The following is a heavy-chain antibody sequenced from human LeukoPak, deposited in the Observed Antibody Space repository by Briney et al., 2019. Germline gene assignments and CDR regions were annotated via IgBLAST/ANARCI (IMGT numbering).Heavy chain of an antibody. CDR2: ISGSGGST. D-gene: IGHD5-24*01. J-gene: IGHJ4*02. CDR3: AKSRWLQPFYFDY. V-gene: IGHV3-23*01. Sequence: GGSLRLSCAASGFTFSTYGMSWVRQAPGKGLEWVSAISGSGGSTNYADPVKGRFTISRDNSKNTLYLQMNSLGAEDTAVYYCAKSRWLQPFYFDYWGQGTLVTVSS. CDR1: GFTFSTYG.